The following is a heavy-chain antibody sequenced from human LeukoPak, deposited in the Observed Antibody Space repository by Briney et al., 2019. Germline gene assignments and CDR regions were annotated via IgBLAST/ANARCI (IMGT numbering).Heavy chain of an antibody. CDR3: PKPLLTPGN. Sequence: GGSLRLSCAASGFTFSSYEMNWVRQAPGKGLEWVSYISSSGSTIYYADSVRGRFTISRDNSRNALYLQLSRLRVDDTAFYYCPKPLLTPGNWGPGTRVPVPS. J-gene: IGHJ4*02. CDR1: GFTFSSYE. D-gene: IGHD4-23*01. CDR2: ISSSGSTI. V-gene: IGHV3-48*03.